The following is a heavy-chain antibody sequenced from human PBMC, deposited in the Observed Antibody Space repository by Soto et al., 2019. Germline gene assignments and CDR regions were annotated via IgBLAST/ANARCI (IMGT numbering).Heavy chain of an antibody. CDR1: GDSISNSRFY. CDR2: IYHTGNA. V-gene: IGHV4-39*01. CDR3: ARDFFDSSDYTTNWFDP. J-gene: IGHJ5*02. Sequence: SETLSLTYSVSGDSISNSRFYWAWIRQPPGEGLEWIGSIYHTGNAYYNPSLKSRVTISVDTSKNQFSLKLTSVTAADAALYYCARDFFDSSDYTTNWFDPWGQGTLVTVSS. D-gene: IGHD3-22*01.